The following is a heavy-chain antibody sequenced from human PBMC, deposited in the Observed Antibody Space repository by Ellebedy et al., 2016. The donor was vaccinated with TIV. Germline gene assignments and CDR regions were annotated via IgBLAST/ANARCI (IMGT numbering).Heavy chain of an antibody. J-gene: IGHJ6*02. V-gene: IGHV5-51*01. CDR2: IYPGDSDT. D-gene: IGHD1-26*01. CDR1: GYSFTSYW. CDR3: ARRSVNSGYGMDV. Sequence: GESLKISXKGSGYSFTSYWIGWVRQMPGKGLEWMGIIYPGDSDTRYSPSFQGQVTISADKSISTAYLQWSSLKASDTAMYYCARRSVNSGYGMDVWGQGTTVTVSS.